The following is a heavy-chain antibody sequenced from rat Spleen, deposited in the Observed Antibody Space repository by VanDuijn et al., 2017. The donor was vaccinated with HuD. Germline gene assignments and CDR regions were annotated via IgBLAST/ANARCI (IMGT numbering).Heavy chain of an antibody. J-gene: IGHJ2*01. D-gene: IGHD1-9*01. Sequence: EVQVLESGGGLVQPGNSLKLSCVTSGFTFTTAWMYWYRQFPEKRLEWVASITNASGGTHYPDSVKGRFTISRDNAKSTLYLQMDSLRSEDTAIYYCARPTTGIPFNYWGQGVMVTVSS. CDR3: ARPTTGIPFNY. CDR1: GFTFTTAW. V-gene: IGHV5-31*01. CDR2: ITNASGGT.